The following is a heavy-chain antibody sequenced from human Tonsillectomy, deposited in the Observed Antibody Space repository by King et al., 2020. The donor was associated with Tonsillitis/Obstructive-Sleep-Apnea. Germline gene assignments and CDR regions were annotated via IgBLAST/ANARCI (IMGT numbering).Heavy chain of an antibody. J-gene: IGHJ5*02. D-gene: IGHD5-12*01. V-gene: IGHV4-34*01. CDR1: GGSFSGYY. CDR2: INHSGST. Sequence: VQLQQWGAGLLKPSETLSLTCAVYGGSFSGYYWSWIRQPPGKGLEWIGEINHSGSTNYNPSLKSRVTISVDTSKNQFSLKLSSVTAADTAVYYCAREDGDSGYDYGGWFDLWGQGTLVTVSS. CDR3: AREDGDSGYDYGGWFDL.